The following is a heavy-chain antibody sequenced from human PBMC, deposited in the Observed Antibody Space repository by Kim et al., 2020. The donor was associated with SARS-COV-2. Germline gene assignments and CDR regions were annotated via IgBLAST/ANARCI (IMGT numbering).Heavy chain of an antibody. V-gene: IGHV3-11*04. CDR3: VREGVAGTGFDY. J-gene: IGHJ4*02. D-gene: IGHD6-19*01. Sequence: GGSLRLSCAVSGFSFSDFYMSWVRQAPGKGLEWVSYINSVGNIRYYADSVKGRFTISRDNAKNSLYLQMNSLRAEDAAVYYCVREGVAGTGFDYWGQGTL. CDR2: INSVGNIR. CDR1: GFSFSDFY.